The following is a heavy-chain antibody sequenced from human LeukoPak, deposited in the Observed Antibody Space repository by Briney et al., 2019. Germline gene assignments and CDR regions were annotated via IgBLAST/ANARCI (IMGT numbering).Heavy chain of an antibody. CDR3: ASGYYGSGSSY. J-gene: IGHJ4*02. CDR2: INHSGST. V-gene: IGHV4-34*01. Sequence: SETLSLTCAVYGGSFSGYYWSWIRQPPGKGLEWIGEINHSGSTNYNPSLKSRVTISVDTSKNQFSLKLSSVTAADTAVYYCASGYYGSGSSYWGQGTLVTVSS. D-gene: IGHD3-10*01. CDR1: GGSFSGYY.